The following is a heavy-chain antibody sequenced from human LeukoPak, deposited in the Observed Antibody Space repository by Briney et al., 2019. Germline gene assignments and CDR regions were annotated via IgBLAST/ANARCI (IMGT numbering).Heavy chain of an antibody. CDR2: ISSSGSTI. CDR1: GFTFGTFW. J-gene: IGHJ6*04. Sequence: QPGGSLRLSCEASGFTFGTFWMGWVRQAPGKGLEWVSYISSSGSTIYYADSVKGRFTISGDNAKNSLYLQMNSLRAEDTAVYYCAELGITMIGGVWGKGTTVTISS. V-gene: IGHV3-48*04. CDR3: AELGITMIGGV. D-gene: IGHD3-10*02.